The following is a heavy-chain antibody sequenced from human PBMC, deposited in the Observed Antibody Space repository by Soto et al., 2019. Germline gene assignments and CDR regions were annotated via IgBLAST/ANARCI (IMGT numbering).Heavy chain of an antibody. CDR2: IKSKTDGGTS. Sequence: EVQLVESGGGLVKPGGSLRLSCAASGFTFGHVWTSWVRQATGKALEWVGRIKSKTDGGTSDYAAPVKGRFTISRDDSKHTLYLQMNSLKAEDTAVYYCATGSSLGAPRWGQGTLVTVSS. CDR3: ATGSSLGAPR. J-gene: IGHJ4*02. CDR1: GFTFGHVW. V-gene: IGHV3-15*01. D-gene: IGHD3-16*01.